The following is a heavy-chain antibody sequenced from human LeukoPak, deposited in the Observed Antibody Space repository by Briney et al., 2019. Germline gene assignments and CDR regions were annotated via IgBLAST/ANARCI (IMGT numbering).Heavy chain of an antibody. CDR3: AVKEYGSGSYYNAHRMGY. V-gene: IGHV3-23*01. J-gene: IGHJ4*02. Sequence: GGSLRLSCAASGFTFSSYAMSWVRQAPGKGLEWVSAISGSGGSTYYADSVKGRFTISRDNSKNTLYLQMNSLRAEDTAVCCCAVKEYGSGSYYNAHRMGYWGQGTLVTVSS. CDR1: GFTFSSYA. D-gene: IGHD3-10*01. CDR2: ISGSGGST.